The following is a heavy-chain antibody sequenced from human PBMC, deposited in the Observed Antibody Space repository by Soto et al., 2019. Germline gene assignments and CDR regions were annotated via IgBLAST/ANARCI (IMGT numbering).Heavy chain of an antibody. CDR3: ARSPITGTTTRGYGMDV. CDR1: GYTFTGYY. CDR2: INPNSGGT. V-gene: IGHV1-2*02. J-gene: IGHJ6*02. D-gene: IGHD1-20*01. Sequence: ASVKVSCKASGYTFTGYYMHWVRQAPGQGLEWMGWINPNSGGTNYAQKFQGRVTMTRDTSISTAYMELSRLRSDDTAVYYCARSPITGTTTRGYGMDVWGQGTTVTVSS.